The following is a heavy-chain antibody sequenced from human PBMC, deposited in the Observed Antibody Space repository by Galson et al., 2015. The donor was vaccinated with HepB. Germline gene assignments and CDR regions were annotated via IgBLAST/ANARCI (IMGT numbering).Heavy chain of an antibody. CDR3: ARRYCSGGSCTED. Sequence: ETLSLTCAVNGDSFSGYYWSWIRQPPGKGPEWMGEINHSGRTNYSPSLKSRVTISLDTSENLFSLKLSSVTAADTALYYCARRYCSGGSCTEDWGQGTLVAVSS. D-gene: IGHD2-15*01. J-gene: IGHJ4*02. V-gene: IGHV4-34*01. CDR1: GDSFSGYY. CDR2: INHSGRT.